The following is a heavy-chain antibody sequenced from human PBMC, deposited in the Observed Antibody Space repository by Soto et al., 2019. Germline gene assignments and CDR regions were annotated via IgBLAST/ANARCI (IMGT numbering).Heavy chain of an antibody. Sequence: EVQLVESGGGLVQPGGSLKLSCAASGFTFTNYWIHWVRQSPGKGLVWVSRINSDGSNINYADFVKGRFTISRDNATTTVYLQMNSLRAEDTAVYFCASSATGLYGDYNWGQGALVTVSS. CDR2: INSDGSNI. V-gene: IGHV3-74*01. CDR3: ASSATGLYGDYN. CDR1: GFTFTNYW. D-gene: IGHD4-17*01. J-gene: IGHJ4*02.